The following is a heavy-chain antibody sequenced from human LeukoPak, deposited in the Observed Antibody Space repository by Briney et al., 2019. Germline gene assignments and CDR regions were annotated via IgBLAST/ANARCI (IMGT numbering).Heavy chain of an antibody. CDR1: GYSISRGYF. D-gene: IGHD2-2*01. CDR2: IYHSGTA. CDR3: ARERCSSTTCHSEGNYYYFMDV. V-gene: IGHV4-38-2*02. Sequence: SETLSLTCSVSGYSISRGYFWGWFRQPPGKGLEWIGNIYHSGTAYYNASLKSRVTILVDTSENQFSLRLSSVTAADTAVYYCARERCSSTTCHSEGNYYYFMDVWGKGTTVTVSS. J-gene: IGHJ6*03.